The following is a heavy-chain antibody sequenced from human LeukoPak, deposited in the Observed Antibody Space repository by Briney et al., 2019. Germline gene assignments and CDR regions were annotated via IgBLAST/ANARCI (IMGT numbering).Heavy chain of an antibody. D-gene: IGHD3-22*01. CDR1: GGSISSSSYY. CDR3: ARGRLDPIVVVINWYFDL. CDR2: IYYSGST. Sequence: SETLSLTCTVSGGSISSSSYYWGWICQPPGKGLEWIGSIYYSGSTYYNPSLKSRVTISVDTSKNQFSLKLSSVTAADTAVYYCARGRLDPIVVVINWYFDLWGRGTLVTVSS. V-gene: IGHV4-39*07. J-gene: IGHJ2*01.